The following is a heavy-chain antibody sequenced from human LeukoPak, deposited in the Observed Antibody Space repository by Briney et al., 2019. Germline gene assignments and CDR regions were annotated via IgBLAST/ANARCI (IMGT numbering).Heavy chain of an antibody. CDR1: GYTFTGYY. CDR2: INPNSGGT. D-gene: IGHD2-15*01. Sequence: ASVKVSCKASGYTFTGYYMHWVRQAPGQGLEWMGWINPNSGGTNYAQKLQGRVTMTTDTSTSTAYMELSSLRSEDTAVYYCARGPGGLPYAGCSGGSCYSNMGYYYYYMDVWGKGTTVTVSS. V-gene: IGHV1-2*02. CDR3: ARGPGGLPYAGCSGGSCYSNMGYYYYYMDV. J-gene: IGHJ6*03.